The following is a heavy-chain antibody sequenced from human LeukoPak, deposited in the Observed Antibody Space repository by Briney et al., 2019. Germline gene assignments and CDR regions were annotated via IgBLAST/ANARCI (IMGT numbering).Heavy chain of an antibody. D-gene: IGHD3-3*01. CDR2: IYSGGST. V-gene: IGHV3-53*04. CDR1: GGSISSYY. Sequence: ETLSLTCTVSGGSISSYYWSWVRQAPGKGLEWVSVIYSGGSTYYADSVKGRFTISRHNSKNTLYLQMNSLRAEDTAVYYCASSFGVVSQFDYWGQGTLVTVSS. CDR3: ASSFGVVSQFDY. J-gene: IGHJ4*02.